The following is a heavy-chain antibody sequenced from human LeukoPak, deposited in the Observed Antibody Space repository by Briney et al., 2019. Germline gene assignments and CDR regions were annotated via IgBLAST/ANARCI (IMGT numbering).Heavy chain of an antibody. CDR3: AKERYDAFDI. CDR1: GFTFRNYA. V-gene: IGHV3-23*01. J-gene: IGHJ3*02. CDR2: ISGSGGST. Sequence: GGSLRLSCAVSGFTFRNYAMSWVRQAPGKGLEWVSAISGSGGSTYYADSVKGRFTISRDNSKNTLYLQMNSLRAEDTAVYYCAKERYDAFDIWGQGTMVTVSS.